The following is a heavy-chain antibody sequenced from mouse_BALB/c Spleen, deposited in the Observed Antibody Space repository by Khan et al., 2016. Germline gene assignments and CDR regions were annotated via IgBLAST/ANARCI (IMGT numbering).Heavy chain of an antibody. J-gene: IGHJ3*01. CDR2: IRSKSNNYAT. V-gene: IGHV10S3*01. CDR1: GFTFNTNA. Sequence: EVQLVETGGGLVQPKGSLKLSCAASGFTFNTNAMNWVRQAPGKGLEWVARIRSKSNNYATYYVDSVKDRFTISRDDSQSMLYLQMNNLKTEDTAMYYGVRELGFAYWGQGTLVTVSA. CDR3: VRELGFAY. D-gene: IGHD4-1*01.